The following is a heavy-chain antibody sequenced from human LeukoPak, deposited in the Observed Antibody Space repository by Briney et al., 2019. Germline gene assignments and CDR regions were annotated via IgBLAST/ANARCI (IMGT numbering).Heavy chain of an antibody. CDR1: GGSISSGGYS. CDR3: ARGRGYSGYDWFDP. CDR2: IYHSGST. V-gene: IGHV4-30-2*01. Sequence: SQTLSLTCAVSGGSISSGGYSWSWIRQPPGKGLEWIGYIYHSGSTYYNPSLKSRVTISVDRSKNQFSLKLSSMTAADTAVYYCARGRGYSGYDWFDPWGQGTLVTVSS. J-gene: IGHJ5*02. D-gene: IGHD5-12*01.